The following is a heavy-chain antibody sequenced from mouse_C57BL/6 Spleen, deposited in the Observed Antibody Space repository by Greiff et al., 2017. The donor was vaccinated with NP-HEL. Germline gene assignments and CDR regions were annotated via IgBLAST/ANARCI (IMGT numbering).Heavy chain of an antibody. CDR2: ISSGSSTI. CDR1: GFTFSDYG. J-gene: IGHJ2*01. CDR3: ARPYYDYDGYYFDY. Sequence: EVKLQESGGGLVKPGGSLKLSCAASGFTFSDYGMHWVRQAPEKGLEWVAYISSGSSTIYYADPVKGRFTISRDNAKNTLFLQMTSLRSEDTAMYYCARPYYDYDGYYFDYWGQGTTLTVSS. D-gene: IGHD2-4*01. V-gene: IGHV5-17*01.